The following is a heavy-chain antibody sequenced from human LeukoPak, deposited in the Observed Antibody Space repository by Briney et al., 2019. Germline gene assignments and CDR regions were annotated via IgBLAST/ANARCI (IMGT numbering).Heavy chain of an antibody. V-gene: IGHV3-74*01. CDR2: INSDGSST. J-gene: IGHJ6*02. CDR1: GFTFSTYW. Sequence: GGSLRLSCGASGFTFSTYWMHWVRQAPGKGLVWVSRINSDGSSTTYADSVKGRFTISRDNSKHSLYLQINSLRTEDTALYYCAKAIRDYYNMDVWGQGTTVTVSS. D-gene: IGHD3-3*01. CDR3: AKAIRDYYNMDV.